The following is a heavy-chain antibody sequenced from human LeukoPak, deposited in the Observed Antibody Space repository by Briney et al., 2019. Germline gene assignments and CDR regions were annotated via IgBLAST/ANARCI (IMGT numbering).Heavy chain of an antibody. Sequence: GGSLRLSCAASGFTFSSYSMTWVRQAPGKGLEWVSSISSSSNYIYYADSVKGRFTISRNNAKNSLFLQMNSLRAEDTAVYYCARERPDNDYWGQGTLVTVSS. V-gene: IGHV3-21*01. CDR3: ARERPDNDY. CDR1: GFTFSSYS. D-gene: IGHD1-1*01. CDR2: ISSSSNYI. J-gene: IGHJ4*02.